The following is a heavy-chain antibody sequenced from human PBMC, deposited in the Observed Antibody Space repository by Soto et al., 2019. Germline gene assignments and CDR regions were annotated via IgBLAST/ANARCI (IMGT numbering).Heavy chain of an antibody. D-gene: IGHD1-26*01. Sequence: SETLSLTCAVSGGSISSGGYYWSWIRQHPGKGLEWIGYIYYSGSTYYNPSLKSRVTISVDTSKNQFSLKLSSVTAADTAVYYCARAEVGGNWFDPWGQGTLVTVSS. V-gene: IGHV4-31*11. CDR3: ARAEVGGNWFDP. CDR2: IYYSGST. CDR1: GGSISSGGYY. J-gene: IGHJ5*02.